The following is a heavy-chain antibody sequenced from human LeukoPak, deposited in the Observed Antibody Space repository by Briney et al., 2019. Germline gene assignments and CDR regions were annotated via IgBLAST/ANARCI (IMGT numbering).Heavy chain of an antibody. CDR2: IKSKTDGGTT. Sequence: GGSLRLSCAASGFTFSNAWMSWVRQAPGKGLEWVGRIKSKTDGGTTDYAAPVKGRFTISRDDSKNTLYLQMNSLKTEDTAVYYCTTDPHPLGIVVVPAAIMGVCWSQGTLVTVSS. D-gene: IGHD2-2*01. CDR1: GFTFSNAW. J-gene: IGHJ4*02. V-gene: IGHV3-15*01. CDR3: TTDPHPLGIVVVPAAIMGVC.